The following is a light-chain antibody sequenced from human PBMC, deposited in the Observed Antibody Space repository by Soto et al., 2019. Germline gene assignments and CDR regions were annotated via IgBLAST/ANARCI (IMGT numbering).Light chain of an antibody. CDR2: DAS. CDR1: QSVSRN. CDR3: QHYNNWPRT. J-gene: IGKJ1*01. V-gene: IGKV3D-15*01. Sequence: EILLTQAPACLCLSPAARAALSGRASQSVSRNLAWYQQKPGQAPRLLIYDASNRATGIPARFSGSGSVTGFTLTISSLQSEDFADYYCQHYNNWPRTLGPGTKVDIK.